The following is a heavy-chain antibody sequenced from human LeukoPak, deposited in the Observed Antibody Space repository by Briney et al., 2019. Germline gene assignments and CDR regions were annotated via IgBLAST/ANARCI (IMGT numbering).Heavy chain of an antibody. CDR1: GFTFSSYG. J-gene: IGHJ6*04. V-gene: IGHV3-33*01. Sequence: GGSLRLSCAASGFTFSSYGMRWVRQAPGKGLEWVAVIWYDGSNKYYADSVKGRFTISRDNSKNTLYLQMNSLRAEDTAVYYCARDFGDIVVVPAPYYGMDVWGKGTTVTVSS. CDR2: IWYDGSNK. D-gene: IGHD2-2*01. CDR3: ARDFGDIVVVPAPYYGMDV.